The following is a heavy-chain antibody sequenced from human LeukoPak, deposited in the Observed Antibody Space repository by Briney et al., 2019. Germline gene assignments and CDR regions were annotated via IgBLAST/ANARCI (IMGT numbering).Heavy chain of an antibody. CDR3: ASLQQWLAPIDY. CDR2: INHSGST. Sequence: KPSETLSLTCAVYGGSFSGYYWSWIRQPPGKGLEWIGEINHSGSTNYNPSLKSRVTISVDTSKNQFSLKLSSVTAADTAVYYCASLQQWLAPIDYWGQGTLATVSS. CDR1: GGSFSGYY. V-gene: IGHV4-34*01. J-gene: IGHJ4*02. D-gene: IGHD6-19*01.